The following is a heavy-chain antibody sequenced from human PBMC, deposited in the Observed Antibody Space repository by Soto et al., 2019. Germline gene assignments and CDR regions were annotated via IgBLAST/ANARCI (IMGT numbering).Heavy chain of an antibody. CDR1: GFSVNSNF. CDR3: RAWLLTESFDV. J-gene: IGHJ3*01. D-gene: IGHD3-22*01. Sequence: VQLVESGGGLMQPGGSLRLSCASSGFSVNSNFMKWVRKAPGKGLEWVSFTPRTGATLYSDSVKGRLLVSRDDANNALYLRMNSLTVDDTAVYYCRAWLLTESFDVWGPGTVVTASA. CDR2: TPRTGAT. V-gene: IGHV3-53*01.